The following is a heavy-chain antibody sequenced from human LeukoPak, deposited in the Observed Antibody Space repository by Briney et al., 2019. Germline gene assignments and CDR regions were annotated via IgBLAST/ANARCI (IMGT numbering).Heavy chain of an antibody. D-gene: IGHD6-13*01. Sequence: GGSLRLSCAASGFTFSSYWMNWVRQAPGTGLEWVASIRQDGGEKSYADSVKGRFTISRDNTKSSLYPQMSSLRAEDTAVYYCARDGTAAGLYFDLWGQGTLVTVSS. CDR3: ARDGTAAGLYFDL. V-gene: IGHV3-7*01. CDR1: GFTFSSYW. CDR2: IRQDGGEK. J-gene: IGHJ4*01.